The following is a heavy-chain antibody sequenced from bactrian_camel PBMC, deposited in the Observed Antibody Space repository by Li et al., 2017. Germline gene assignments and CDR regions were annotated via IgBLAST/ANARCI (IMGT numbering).Heavy chain of an antibody. J-gene: IGHJ6*01. V-gene: IGHV3S55*01. CDR3: VAGQADGRWCPVEATTSEFGY. D-gene: IGHD6*01. CDR1: GFAFDSD. Sequence: HVQLVESGGGSVQAGGSLRLSCTASGFAFDSDMGWFRLAPGNECELVSTISSDGRTYYSDSVKGRFTITQDKAKNTLYLQMNRLKPEDTAMYTCVAGQADGRWCPVEATTSEFGYRGQGTQVTVS. CDR2: ISSDGRT.